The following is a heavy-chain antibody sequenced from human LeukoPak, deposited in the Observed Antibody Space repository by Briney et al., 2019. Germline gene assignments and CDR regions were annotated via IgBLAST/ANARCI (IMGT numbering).Heavy chain of an antibody. D-gene: IGHD3-9*01. Sequence: ASVKVSCKASGYTFTNYYMYWVRQAPGQGLDWMGIINPSGGSTSYAQKFQGRVTMTRDTSTSTVYMELSSLRSEDTAVYYCARGCYEILTGYYSAANWFDPWGQGTLVTVSS. CDR1: GYTFTNYY. J-gene: IGHJ5*02. CDR3: ARGCYEILTGYYSAANWFDP. V-gene: IGHV1-46*01. CDR2: INPSGGST.